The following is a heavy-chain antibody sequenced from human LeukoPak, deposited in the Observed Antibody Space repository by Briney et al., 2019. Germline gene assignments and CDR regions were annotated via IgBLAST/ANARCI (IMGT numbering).Heavy chain of an antibody. CDR2: FDPEDGET. J-gene: IGHJ4*02. CDR1: GYTLTELS. D-gene: IGHD6-13*01. V-gene: IGHV1-24*01. CDR3: ATDEGIAAAGHFDY. Sequence: ASVKVSCKVSGYTLTELSMHWVRQAPGKGLEWMGGFDPEDGETIYAQKFQGRVTMTEDTSTDTAYMELSSLRSEDTAVYYCATDEGIAAAGHFDYWGQGTLVTVSS.